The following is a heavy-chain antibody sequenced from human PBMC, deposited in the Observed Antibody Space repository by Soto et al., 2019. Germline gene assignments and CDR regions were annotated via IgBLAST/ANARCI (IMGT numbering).Heavy chain of an antibody. CDR3: AREDDYNYSYFNYGLDV. V-gene: IGHV3-30-3*01. J-gene: IGHJ6*02. CDR1: GFNFKNYA. Sequence: GGSLRLSCAASGFNFKNYALHWVRQAPGKGLEWVAVISFDGDRKHYADSVKGRFTISRDNFQNTLYLQMNNLRVEDAALYFCAREDDYNYSYFNYGLDVWGQGTRVTVSS. CDR2: ISFDGDRK. D-gene: IGHD5-18*01.